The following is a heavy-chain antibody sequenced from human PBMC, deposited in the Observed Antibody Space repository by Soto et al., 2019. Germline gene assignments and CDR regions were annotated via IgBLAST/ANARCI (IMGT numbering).Heavy chain of an antibody. Sequence: SETLSLTCTVSGGSISSGGYYWSWIRQHPGKGLEWIGYIYYSGSTYYNPSLKSRVTISVDTSKNQFSLKLSSVTAADTAVYYCARDQYDILTGYNWFDPWGQGTRVTVSS. CDR2: IYYSGST. J-gene: IGHJ5*02. CDR3: ARDQYDILTGYNWFDP. D-gene: IGHD3-9*01. CDR1: GGSISSGGYY. V-gene: IGHV4-31*03.